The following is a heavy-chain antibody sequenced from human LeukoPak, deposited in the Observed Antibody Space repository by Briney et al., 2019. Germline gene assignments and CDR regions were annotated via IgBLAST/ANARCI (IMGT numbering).Heavy chain of an antibody. Sequence: ETSETLSLTCTVSGGSISSYYWSWIRQPAGKGLEWIGRIYTSGSTNYNPSLKSRVTMSVDTSKNQFSLKLSSVTAADTAVYYCARDSYYYDSSGYYYWGYYYYYMDVWGKGTTVTVSS. J-gene: IGHJ6*03. CDR2: IYTSGST. CDR1: GGSISSYY. V-gene: IGHV4-4*07. D-gene: IGHD3-22*01. CDR3: ARDSYYYDSSGYYYWGYYYYYMDV.